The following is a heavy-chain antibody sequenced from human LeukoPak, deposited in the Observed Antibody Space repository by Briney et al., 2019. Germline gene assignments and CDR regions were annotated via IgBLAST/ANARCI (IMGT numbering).Heavy chain of an antibody. CDR3: ARGPRNSVPRWFDP. D-gene: IGHD4-17*01. J-gene: IGHJ5*02. Sequence: KPSETLSLTCAVYGGSFSGYYWSWIRQPPGKGLEWIGEINHSGSTNYNPSLKSRVTISVDTSKNQFSLKLSSVTAADTAVYYCARGPRNSVPRWFDPWGQGTLVTVSS. CDR1: GGSFSGYY. CDR2: INHSGST. V-gene: IGHV4-34*01.